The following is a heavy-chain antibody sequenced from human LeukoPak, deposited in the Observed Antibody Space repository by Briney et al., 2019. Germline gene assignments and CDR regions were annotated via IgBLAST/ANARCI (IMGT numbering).Heavy chain of an antibody. Sequence: SETLSLTCAVYGGSFSGYYWSWIRQPPGKGLEWIGEINHSGSTNYNPSLKSRVTISVDTSKNQFSLKLSSATAADTAVYYCASVIVVVPAAIPDYYGMDVWGQGTTVTVSS. V-gene: IGHV4-34*01. D-gene: IGHD2-2*01. J-gene: IGHJ6*02. CDR2: INHSGST. CDR3: ASVIVVVPAAIPDYYGMDV. CDR1: GGSFSGYY.